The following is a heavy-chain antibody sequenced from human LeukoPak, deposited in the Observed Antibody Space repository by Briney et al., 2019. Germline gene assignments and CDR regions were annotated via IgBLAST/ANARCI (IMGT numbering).Heavy chain of an antibody. D-gene: IGHD3-10*01. CDR2: INPNSGGT. V-gene: IGHV1-2*02. J-gene: IGHJ6*02. CDR1: GYTFTGYY. Sequence: ASVKVSCKASGYTFTGYYMHWVRQAPGQGLEWMGWINPNSGGTNYAQKFQGRVTMTRDTSISTAYMELSRLRSDDTAVYYCARESYYYGSGSLLLYYYYGMDVWGQGTTVTVSS. CDR3: ARESYYYGSGSLLLYYYYGMDV.